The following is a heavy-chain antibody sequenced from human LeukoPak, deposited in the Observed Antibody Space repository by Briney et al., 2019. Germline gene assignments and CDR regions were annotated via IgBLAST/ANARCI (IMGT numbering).Heavy chain of an antibody. Sequence: GGSLRLSCAASGFTFSSYWMSWVRQAPGKGLEWVADINKDGGEKYYVDSVKGRFNISRDNAKNSLYLQMNSLRADDTAVYYCVKDSPPRYSGSPPAYWGQGTLVTVSS. V-gene: IGHV3-7*03. CDR3: VKDSPPRYSGSPPAY. J-gene: IGHJ4*02. CDR2: INKDGGEK. CDR1: GFTFSSYW. D-gene: IGHD1-26*01.